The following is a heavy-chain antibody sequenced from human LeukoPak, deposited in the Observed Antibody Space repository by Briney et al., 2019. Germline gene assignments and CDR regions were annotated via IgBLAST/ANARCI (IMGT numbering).Heavy chain of an antibody. CDR1: GFTFDDYG. D-gene: IGHD6-6*01. Sequence: PGGSLRLSCAASGFTFDDYGMRWVRQAPGKGLGWLSVINWNCGSTGYADSVKGRFTISRDNAKNSLYLQMNSLRAEDTALYYCARVREYSSSFWVDYYFDYWGQGTLVTVSS. CDR3: ARVREYSSSFWVDYYFDY. J-gene: IGHJ4*02. CDR2: INWNCGST. V-gene: IGHV3-20*04.